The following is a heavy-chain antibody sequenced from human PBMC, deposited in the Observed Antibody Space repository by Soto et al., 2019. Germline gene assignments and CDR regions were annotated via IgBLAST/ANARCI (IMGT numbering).Heavy chain of an antibody. V-gene: IGHV3-23*01. J-gene: IGHJ4*02. CDR2: ITDTGGDA. CDR3: ARGSTDSYPGSRIFDF. Sequence: GGSLRLSCVASGLTFGSRAVTWVRQAPGEGLQWVSTITDTGGDAKYADSVRGRFVISRDNSKKTLYLQMTSLTAEDSAMYYCARGSTDSYPGSRIFDFWGRGALVTVSS. D-gene: IGHD3-10*01. CDR1: GLTFGSRA.